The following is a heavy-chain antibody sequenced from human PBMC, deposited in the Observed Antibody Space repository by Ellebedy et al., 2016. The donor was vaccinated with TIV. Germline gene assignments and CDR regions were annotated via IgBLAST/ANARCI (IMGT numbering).Heavy chain of an antibody. J-gene: IGHJ6*02. D-gene: IGHD6-19*01. Sequence: AASVKVTCKASGYTFTSYGISWVRQAPGQGLEWMGWISAYNGNTNYAQKLQGRVTMTTDTSTSTAYMGLRSLRSDDTAVYYCARDLGYSSGFLYYYYGMDVWGQGTTVTVSS. CDR3: ARDLGYSSGFLYYYYGMDV. CDR2: ISAYNGNT. CDR1: GYTFTSYG. V-gene: IGHV1-18*01.